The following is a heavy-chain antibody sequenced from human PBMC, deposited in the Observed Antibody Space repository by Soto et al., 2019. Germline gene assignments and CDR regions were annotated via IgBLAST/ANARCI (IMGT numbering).Heavy chain of an antibody. V-gene: IGHV4-59*01. D-gene: IGHD6-19*01. CDR2: IYYSGST. CDR3: AVSVSSGWYVYGY. J-gene: IGHJ4*02. CDR1: GGSISSYY. Sequence: QVQLQESGPGLVKPSETLSLTCTVSGGSISSYYWSWIRQPPGKGLEWIGYIYYSGSTNYNPSLKSRVXXSXAXXKNQSSLKLSSVTAADTAVYYCAVSVSSGWYVYGYWGQGTLVTVSS.